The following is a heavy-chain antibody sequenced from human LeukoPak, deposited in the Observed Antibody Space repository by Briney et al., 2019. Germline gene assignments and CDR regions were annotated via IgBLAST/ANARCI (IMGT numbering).Heavy chain of an antibody. Sequence: ASVKVSCKASGYTFTSYDINWVRQATGQGLEWMGWMNPNSGNTVSAQRFQGRVTMTSDTSRSTDYMELRSLTSEDTAVYYCARGPLVRLPSSFDPWGQGTLVTVSS. CDR2: MNPNSGNT. V-gene: IGHV1-8*01. D-gene: IGHD3-16*02. CDR3: ARGPLVRLPSSFDP. J-gene: IGHJ5*02. CDR1: GYTFTSYD.